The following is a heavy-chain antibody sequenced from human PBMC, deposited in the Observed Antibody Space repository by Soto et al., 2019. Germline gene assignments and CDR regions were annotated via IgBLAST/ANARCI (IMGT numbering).Heavy chain of an antibody. V-gene: IGHV3-23*01. Sequence: PGGSLRLFCAASGFTFSSYAMNWVRQAPGKGLEWVSVISGSGGSTYYADSVKGRFTISRDNSKNTLYLQMNSLRAEDTAVYYCARRSSGWYFDYWGQGTLVTVSS. CDR3: ARRSSGWYFDY. D-gene: IGHD6-19*01. CDR1: GFTFSSYA. CDR2: ISGSGGST. J-gene: IGHJ4*02.